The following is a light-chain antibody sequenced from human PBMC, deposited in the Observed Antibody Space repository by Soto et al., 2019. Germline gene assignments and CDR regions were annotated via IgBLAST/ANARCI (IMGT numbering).Light chain of an antibody. J-gene: IGKJ2*01. CDR2: GVS. Sequence: EILMTQSPATLRVSPGDTVTLSCRASQDVSNQVAWYQQKPGQAPRLLIFGVSDRPTGVPDRFSGEGSATDFPLTIHSLQPDDSALYFCQQYLSWPPQPTFGRGTQLEI. CDR3: QQYLSWPPQPT. CDR1: QDVSNQ. V-gene: IGKV3-15*01.